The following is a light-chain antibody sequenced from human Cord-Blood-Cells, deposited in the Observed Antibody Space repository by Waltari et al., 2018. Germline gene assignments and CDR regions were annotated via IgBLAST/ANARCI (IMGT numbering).Light chain of an antibody. CDR2: KVS. V-gene: IGKV2-30*02. Sequence: DVVMTQSPLSLPVTLGQPASISCRSSQSLVHSDGNTYLNWFQQRPGQSPRHLIYKVSNRDSGVPDRFSGSGSCTDFTLKISRVEAEDVGVYYCMQGTHWPPTFGQGTKLEIK. J-gene: IGKJ2*01. CDR1: QSLVHSDGNTY. CDR3: MQGTHWPPT.